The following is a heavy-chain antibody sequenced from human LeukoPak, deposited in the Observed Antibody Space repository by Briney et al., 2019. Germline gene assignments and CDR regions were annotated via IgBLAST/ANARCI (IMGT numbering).Heavy chain of an antibody. CDR3: ARDSPAYCSGGSCYSSY. J-gene: IGHJ4*02. V-gene: IGHV1-69*13. D-gene: IGHD2-15*01. CDR2: IIPIFGTA. Sequence: SVKVSCKASGGTFSSYAISWVRQAPGQGLEWMGGIIPIFGTANYAQKFQGRVTITADESTSTAYMELSSLRSEDTAVYYCARDSPAYCSGGSCYSSYWGQGTLVTVSS. CDR1: GGTFSSYA.